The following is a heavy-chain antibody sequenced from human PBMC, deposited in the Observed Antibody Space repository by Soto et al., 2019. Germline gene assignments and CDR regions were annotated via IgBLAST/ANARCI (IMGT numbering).Heavy chain of an antibody. V-gene: IGHV2-5*02. CDR3: AHRATMTIFGLIIDNVIWFDP. Sequence: QINLIESGPTLVKHTQTLTLTCTFSGFSLSTSGAAVGWVRQPPGRALEWLALIYWDGDKRYNASLGNRLTITKDTSMNQVLLTLTNVDPADTATYYCAHRATMTIFGLIIDNVIWFDPWGQGTRAIVSS. J-gene: IGHJ5*02. D-gene: IGHD3-3*01. CDR2: IYWDGDK. CDR1: GFSLSTSGAA.